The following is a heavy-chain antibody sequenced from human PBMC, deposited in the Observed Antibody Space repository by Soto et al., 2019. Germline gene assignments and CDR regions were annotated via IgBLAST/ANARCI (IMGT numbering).Heavy chain of an antibody. D-gene: IGHD6-13*01. J-gene: IGHJ3*02. V-gene: IGHV3-23*01. CDR1: GFTFSSHV. CDR2: ISGSGSNT. CDR3: ISILVAAGKCSSTLGI. Sequence: GGSLRLSCAASGFTFSSHVMSWVRQAPGKGLEWVSAISGSGSNTYYADSEMGRFTISRDNSKNTLNLQMNSLRAEDTTVYYYISILVAAGKCSSTLGIWGQGTMVTVSS.